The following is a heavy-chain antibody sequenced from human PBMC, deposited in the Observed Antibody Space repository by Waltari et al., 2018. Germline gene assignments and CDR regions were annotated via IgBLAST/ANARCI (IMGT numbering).Heavy chain of an antibody. J-gene: IGHJ4*02. Sequence: EVQLVESGGGLIQPGGSLRLSCAASGFTVSSNYMSWVRQAPGKGRELVSVNYSGGSTYYADSAKGRFTISRDNSKNTLYLQMNSLRAEDTAVYYCARDPQGQWLVLGYWGQGTLVTVSS. CDR2: NYSGGST. D-gene: IGHD6-19*01. CDR1: GFTVSSNY. V-gene: IGHV3-53*01. CDR3: ARDPQGQWLVLGY.